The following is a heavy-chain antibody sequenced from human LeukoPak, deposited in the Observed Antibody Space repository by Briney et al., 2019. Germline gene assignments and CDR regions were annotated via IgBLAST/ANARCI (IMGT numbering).Heavy chain of an antibody. D-gene: IGHD6-19*01. V-gene: IGHV5-51*01. J-gene: IGHJ4*02. CDR3: ARCSSGWYYFDY. CDR2: IYPGDSET. Sequence: GESLKISCKGSGYSFSNYWIGWGRQMPGKGLEGMGIIYPGDSETKYSPSFQGQVTISADKSFSTAYLQWSSLKASDTAMYYCARCSSGWYYFDYWGQGTLVTVSS. CDR1: GYSFSNYW.